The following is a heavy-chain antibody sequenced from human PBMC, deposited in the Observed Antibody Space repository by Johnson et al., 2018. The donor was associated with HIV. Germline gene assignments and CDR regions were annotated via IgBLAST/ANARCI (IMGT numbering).Heavy chain of an antibody. CDR3: ARGEYYYDSSGYSNTPDAFDI. D-gene: IGHD3-22*01. V-gene: IGHV3-23*04. Sequence: VQLVESGGGLVQPGGSLRLSCAASGFTFSSYAMSWVRQAPGKGLEWVSAISGSGGSTYYADSVKGRFSISRDNSKNTLYLQMNSLRAEDTAVYYCARGEYYYDSSGYSNTPDAFDIWGQGTMVTVSS. CDR2: ISGSGGST. J-gene: IGHJ3*02. CDR1: GFTFSSYA.